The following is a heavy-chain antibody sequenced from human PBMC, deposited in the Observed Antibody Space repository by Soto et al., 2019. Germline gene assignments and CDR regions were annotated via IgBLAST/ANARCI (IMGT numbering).Heavy chain of an antibody. V-gene: IGHV4-34*01. Sequence: SETLSLTCAVYGGSFSGYYWSWIRQPPGKGLEWIGEINHSGSTNYNPSLKSRVTISVDTSKNQFSLKLSSVTAADTAVYYCARGLEDYDFWSGYYRYGYYFDYWGQGTLVTVSS. CDR1: GGSFSGYY. CDR3: ARGLEDYDFWSGYYRYGYYFDY. J-gene: IGHJ4*02. CDR2: INHSGST. D-gene: IGHD3-3*01.